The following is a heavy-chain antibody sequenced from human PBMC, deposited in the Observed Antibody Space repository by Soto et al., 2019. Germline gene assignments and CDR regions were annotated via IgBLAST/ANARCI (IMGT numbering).Heavy chain of an antibody. V-gene: IGHV3-48*01. CDR1: AFTFSTYN. J-gene: IGHJ6*03. D-gene: IGHD3-3*01. CDR2: ISSTSSLK. Sequence: EVQLVESGGGLVQPGGSLRLSCAASAFTFSTYNMNWVRQSPGKGLEWVSYISSTSSLKLYADSVKGRFTISRDNAKNSLYLQMNNLAAGDTAVYYCTTEFWSAYYDSIDVWGKGTTITVSS. CDR3: TTEFWSAYYDSIDV.